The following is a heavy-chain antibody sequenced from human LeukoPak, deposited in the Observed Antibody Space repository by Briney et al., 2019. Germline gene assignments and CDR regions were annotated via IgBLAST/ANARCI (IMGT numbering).Heavy chain of an antibody. D-gene: IGHD5-12*01. V-gene: IGHV1-69*04. Sequence: ASVKVSCKASGGTFSSYAISWVRQAPGQGLEWMGRIIPILGIANYAQKFQGRVTITADKSTSTAYMELSSLRSEDTAVYYCARDSVATIPNYWGQGTLVTVSS. CDR1: GGTFSSYA. CDR2: IIPILGIA. J-gene: IGHJ4*02. CDR3: ARDSVATIPNY.